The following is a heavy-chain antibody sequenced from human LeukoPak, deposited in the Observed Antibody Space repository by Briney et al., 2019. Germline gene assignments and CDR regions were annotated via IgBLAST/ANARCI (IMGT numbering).Heavy chain of an antibody. D-gene: IGHD2-2*01. CDR3: AGPTCLRGGYCSTNF. Sequence: PGGSLRLSCAASGFTFSDYHMSWIRQAPGKGLEWVSYISSSSDYTNYADSVKGRFTISRDNAKKSLYLQMDSLRADDTVVYYCAGPTCLRGGYCSTNFWGQGTLVTVSS. J-gene: IGHJ4*02. CDR2: ISSSSDYT. CDR1: GFTFSDYH. V-gene: IGHV3-11*03.